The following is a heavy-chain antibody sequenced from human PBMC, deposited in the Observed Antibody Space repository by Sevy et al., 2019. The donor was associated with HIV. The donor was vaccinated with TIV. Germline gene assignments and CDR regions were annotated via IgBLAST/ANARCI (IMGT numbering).Heavy chain of an antibody. J-gene: IGHJ5*02. CDR3: ARAKSTSSGYPPSPRINWFDP. D-gene: IGHD3-22*01. CDR1: GFTFSSYS. Sequence: GGSLRLSCAASGFTFSSYSMNWVRQAPGKGLERVSSISSSSSYIYYADSVKGRFTISRDNAKNSLYLQMNSLRAEDTAVYYCARAKSTSSGYPPSPRINWFDPWGQGTLVTVSS. CDR2: ISSSSSYI. V-gene: IGHV3-21*01.